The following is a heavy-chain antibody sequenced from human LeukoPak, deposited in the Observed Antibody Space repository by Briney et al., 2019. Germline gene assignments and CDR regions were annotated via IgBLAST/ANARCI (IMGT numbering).Heavy chain of an antibody. CDR2: ISGSGGST. V-gene: IGHV3-23*01. CDR1: GFTFSSYA. D-gene: IGHD6-19*01. J-gene: IGHJ4*02. CDR3: AKAVGQWLVEFDY. Sequence: GGSLRLSCAASGFTFSSYAMSWVRQAPGKGLEWVSAISGSGGSTYYADSVKGRFTISRDNSKNTLHLQMNSLRAEDTAVYYCAKAVGQWLVEFDYWGQGTLVTVSS.